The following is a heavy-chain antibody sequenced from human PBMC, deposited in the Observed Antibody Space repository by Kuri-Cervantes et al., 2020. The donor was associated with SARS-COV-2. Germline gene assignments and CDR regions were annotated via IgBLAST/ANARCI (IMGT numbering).Heavy chain of an antibody. CDR1: GGSFSGYY. Sequence: SESLSLTCAVYGGSFSGYYWSWIRQLPGKGLEWIGEINHSGSTNYNPSLKSRVTISADTSNNHFSLKLTSVTAADTAVYYCARDLGRWQQLANWFAPWGQGTLVTVSS. D-gene: IGHD6-13*01. CDR3: ARDLGRWQQLANWFAP. CDR2: INHSGST. V-gene: IGHV4-34*01. J-gene: IGHJ5*02.